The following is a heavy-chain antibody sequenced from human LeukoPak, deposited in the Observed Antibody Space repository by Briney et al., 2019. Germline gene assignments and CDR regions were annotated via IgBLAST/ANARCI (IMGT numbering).Heavy chain of an antibody. CDR3: ASELRFLEWLFDP. V-gene: IGHV3-7*01. J-gene: IGHJ5*02. CDR2: IKQDGSEK. CDR1: GFTFSSYW. Sequence: PGGSLRLSCAASGFTFSSYWMSWVRQAPGKGLEWVANIKQDGSEKYYVDSVKGRFTISRDNAKNSLYLQMNSLGAEDTAVYYCASELRFLEWLFDPWGQGTLVTVSS. D-gene: IGHD3-3*01.